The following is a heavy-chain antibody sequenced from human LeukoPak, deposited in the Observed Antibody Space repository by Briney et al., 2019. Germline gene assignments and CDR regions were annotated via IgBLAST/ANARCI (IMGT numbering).Heavy chain of an antibody. Sequence: SESLSLICTVSGGSMSSYYWSWIRQPPGKGLEWIGYIYYSGSTNYNPSLKSRVTISVDTSKNQFSLKLSSVTAADTAVYYCARCIYGDYVGVVDWFDPWGQGTLVTVSS. CDR1: GGSMSSYY. D-gene: IGHD4-17*01. CDR3: ARCIYGDYVGVVDWFDP. J-gene: IGHJ5*02. V-gene: IGHV4-59*01. CDR2: IYYSGST.